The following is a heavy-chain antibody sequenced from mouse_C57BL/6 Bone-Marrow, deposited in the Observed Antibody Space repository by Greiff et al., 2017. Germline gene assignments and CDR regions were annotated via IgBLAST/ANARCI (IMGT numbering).Heavy chain of an antibody. CDR1: GFTFSSYG. V-gene: IGHV5-6*01. CDR3: ASLDY. Sequence: EVQLQQSGGDLVKPGGSLKLSCAASGFTFSSYGMSWVRRTPDKRLEWVATISSGGSYSYYPDSVKGRFTISRDNAKNTLYLQMSSLKSEDTAMYYCASLDYWGQGTTLTVAS. CDR2: ISSGGSYS. J-gene: IGHJ2*01.